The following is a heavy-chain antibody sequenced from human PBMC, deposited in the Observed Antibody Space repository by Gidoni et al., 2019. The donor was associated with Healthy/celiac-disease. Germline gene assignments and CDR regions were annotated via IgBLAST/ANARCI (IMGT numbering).Heavy chain of an antibody. CDR1: GATYEEYD. CDR2: ISMNSSSI. Sequence: VKLVASAGGWAELGGSWSVTGAACGATYEEYDMQWGRQAQGYGLRWDAGISMNSSSISYEDSVKCRFAITRDNAKNSLYLQMNSLNAEVTALYYCAKDTMAAAEGTAFDYWGQGTLVTVSS. V-gene: IGHV3-9*01. J-gene: IGHJ4*02. D-gene: IGHD3-10*01. CDR3: AKDTMAAAEGTAFDY.